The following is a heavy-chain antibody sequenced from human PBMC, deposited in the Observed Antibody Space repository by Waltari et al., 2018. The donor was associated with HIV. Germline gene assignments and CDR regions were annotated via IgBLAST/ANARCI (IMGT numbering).Heavy chain of an antibody. J-gene: IGHJ5*02. V-gene: IGHV4-39*07. Sequence: QLQLQESGPGLVKPSETLSLTCTVSGGSISSSSYYWGWIRQPPGKGLEWIGSIYYSGSTYYNPSLKSRVTISVDTSKNQFSLKLSSVTAADTAVYYCARDVLGCSSTSCYLNWFDPWGQGTLVTVSS. D-gene: IGHD2-2*01. CDR1: GGSISSSSYY. CDR2: IYYSGST. CDR3: ARDVLGCSSTSCYLNWFDP.